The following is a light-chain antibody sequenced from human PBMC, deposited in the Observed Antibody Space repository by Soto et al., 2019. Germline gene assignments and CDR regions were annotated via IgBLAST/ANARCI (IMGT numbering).Light chain of an antibody. CDR2: GAS. CDR3: QHYSTWLWT. V-gene: IGKV3-15*01. Sequence: EIVMTQSPATLSVSPGERATLSCRASQSVDSKLAWYQQKPGQGPRLLIYGASSRATGIPARFSGSGSGTEFTLTISSLQSVEFAVYYCQHYSTWLWTFGQGTKVEIK. CDR1: QSVDSK. J-gene: IGKJ1*01.